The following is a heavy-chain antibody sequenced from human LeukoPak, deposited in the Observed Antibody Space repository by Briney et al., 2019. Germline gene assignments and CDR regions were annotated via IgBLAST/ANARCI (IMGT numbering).Heavy chain of an antibody. Sequence: SQTLSLTCAVSGGSISSGGYYWSWIRQPPGKGLEWIGYIYHSGSTYYNPSLKSRVTISVVRSKNQFSLKLSSVTAADTAVYYCATVGASVTAFDIWGQGTMVTVSS. CDR1: GGSISSGGYY. CDR3: ATVGASVTAFDI. V-gene: IGHV4-30-2*01. CDR2: IYHSGST. D-gene: IGHD1-26*01. J-gene: IGHJ3*02.